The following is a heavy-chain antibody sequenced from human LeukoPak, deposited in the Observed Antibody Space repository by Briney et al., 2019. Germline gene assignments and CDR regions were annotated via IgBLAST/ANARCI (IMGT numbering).Heavy chain of an antibody. J-gene: IGHJ6*02. D-gene: IGHD6-6*01. CDR1: GFTFSDYY. CDR3: ARVGSSSSAHYYYYGMDV. V-gene: IGHV3-11*01. CDR2: ISSSGSTI. Sequence: PGGSLRLSCAASGFTFSDYYMSWIRQAPGKGLEWVSYISSSGSTIYYADSVKGRFTISRDSAKNSLYLQMNSLRAEDTAVYYCARVGSSSSAHYYYYGMDVWGQGTTVTVSS.